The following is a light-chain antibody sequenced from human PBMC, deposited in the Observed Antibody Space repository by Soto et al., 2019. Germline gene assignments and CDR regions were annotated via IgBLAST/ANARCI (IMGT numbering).Light chain of an antibody. CDR1: QNVSSSY. J-gene: IGKJ1*01. CDR3: QKYNQWPWT. V-gene: IGKV3-20*01. Sequence: EIVLTQSPGTLSLSPGERATLSCRASQNVSSSYLAWYQQKPGQAPRLLIYGASSRATGIPDRFSGSGSGTEFTLTISSLQSEDFGIYYCQKYNQWPWTFGPGTKVDIK. CDR2: GAS.